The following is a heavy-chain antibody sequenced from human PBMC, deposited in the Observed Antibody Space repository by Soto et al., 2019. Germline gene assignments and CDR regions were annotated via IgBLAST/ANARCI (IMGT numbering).Heavy chain of an antibody. Sequence: LSLTCAVYGGSFSGHSWTWIRQSPGKGLEWIGDINHSGRVNYSPSLKSRVTISLDTSKNRFSLTLSAVTATDTAMYYCSTRAYDTNGYYRFDPWGQGTLVTVSS. CDR1: GGSFSGHS. V-gene: IGHV4-34*01. CDR2: INHSGRV. D-gene: IGHD3-22*01. J-gene: IGHJ5*01. CDR3: STRAYDTNGYYRFDP.